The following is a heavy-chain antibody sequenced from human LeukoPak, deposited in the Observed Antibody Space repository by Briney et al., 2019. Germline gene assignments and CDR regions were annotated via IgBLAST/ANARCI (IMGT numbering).Heavy chain of an antibody. CDR1: GFTFSTYD. Sequence: PGGSLRLSCAASGFTFSTYDISWVRQAPGKGLEWVSTFSSSGNMTYYADSVKGRFTISRDNSKNTLYLQMNSLRAEDTALYYCARRYSSSWPIDYWGQGTLVTVSS. V-gene: IGHV3-23*01. D-gene: IGHD6-13*01. CDR3: ARRYSSSWPIDY. CDR2: FSSSGNMT. J-gene: IGHJ4*02.